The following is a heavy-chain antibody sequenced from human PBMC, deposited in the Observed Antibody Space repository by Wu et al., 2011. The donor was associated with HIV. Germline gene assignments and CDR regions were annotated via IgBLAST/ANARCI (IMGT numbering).Heavy chain of an antibody. CDR3: ARGSTSRTYGTTPDYNYYYMDV. J-gene: IGHJ6*03. Sequence: QVQLVQSGAGVKKPGSSVKVSCKASGGTFSSYAINWVRQAPGQGLEWMGGIIPIFGTVNYAQKFQGRVTITADKSTSTAYMELSSLRSEDTAVYYCARGSTSRTYGTTPDYNYYYMDVWGKGTTVTVSS. D-gene: IGHD4-11*01. CDR1: GGTFSSYA. V-gene: IGHV1-69*14. CDR2: IIPIFGTV.